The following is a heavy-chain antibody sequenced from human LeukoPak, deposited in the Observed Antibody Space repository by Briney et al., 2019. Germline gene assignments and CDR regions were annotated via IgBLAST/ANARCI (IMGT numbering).Heavy chain of an antibody. CDR2: IYYSGST. Sequence: SETLSLTCTVSGDSISSYYWSWIRRPPGKGLEWIRYIYYSGSTNYNPSLKSRLTISVDTSKNQLSLKLSSVTAADTAVYYCARAKKAVAGFFDYWGQGTLVTVSS. CDR3: ARAKKAVAGFFDY. CDR1: GDSISSYY. D-gene: IGHD6-19*01. J-gene: IGHJ4*02. V-gene: IGHV4-59*01.